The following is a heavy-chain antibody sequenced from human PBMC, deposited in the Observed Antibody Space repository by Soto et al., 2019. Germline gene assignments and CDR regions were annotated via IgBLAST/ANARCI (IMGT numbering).Heavy chain of an antibody. D-gene: IGHD1-1*01. CDR3: ARDLQIPQQRSNFDY. Sequence: GGSLRLSCAASGFTFSSYGMHWVRQAPGKGLEWVAVIWFDGSNKYYADSVKGRFTISRDNSKNTLYLQMNSLRAEDTAVYYCARDLQIPQQRSNFDYWGQGT. CDR2: IWFDGSNK. CDR1: GFTFSSYG. J-gene: IGHJ4*02. V-gene: IGHV3-33*01.